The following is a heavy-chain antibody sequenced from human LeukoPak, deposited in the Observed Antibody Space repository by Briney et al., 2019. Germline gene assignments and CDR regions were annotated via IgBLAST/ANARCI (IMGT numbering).Heavy chain of an antibody. CDR3: AKDIYGGNSFAWNFDY. CDR2: IRSKADNDAT. D-gene: IGHD4-23*01. CDR1: GFTFSGSV. J-gene: IGHJ4*02. V-gene: IGHV3-73*01. Sequence: PGGSLRLSCAASGFTFSGSVLLWVRQASGRGLEWVGRIRSKADNDATAYAASVKGRFTISRDNAKNSLYLQMNSLRAEDMALYYCAKDIYGGNSFAWNFDYWGQGTLVTVSS.